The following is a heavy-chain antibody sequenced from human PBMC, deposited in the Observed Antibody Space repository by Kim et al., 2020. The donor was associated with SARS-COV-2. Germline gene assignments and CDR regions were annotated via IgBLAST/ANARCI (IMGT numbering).Heavy chain of an antibody. V-gene: IGHV3-73*01. CDR2: IRSKANSYAT. J-gene: IGHJ6*03. CDR3: TSLGKVVAASDYYYYMDV. Sequence: GGSLRLSCAASGFTFSGSAMHWVRQASGKGLEWVGRIRSKANSYATAYAASVKGRFTISRDDSKNTAYLQMNSLKTEDTAVYYCTSLGKVVAASDYYYYMDVWGKGTTVTVSS. D-gene: IGHD2-15*01. CDR1: GFTFSGSA.